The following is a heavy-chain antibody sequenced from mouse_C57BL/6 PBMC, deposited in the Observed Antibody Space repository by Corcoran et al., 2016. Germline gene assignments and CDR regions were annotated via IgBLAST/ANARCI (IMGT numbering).Heavy chain of an antibody. V-gene: IGHV14-3*01. D-gene: IGHD1-1*01. CDR1: GFNIKNTY. Sequence: EVQLQQSVAELVRPGASVKLSCTASGFNIKNTYMHWVKQRPEQGLEWIGRIDPANGNTKYAPKFQGKATITADTSSNTAYLQLSSLISEDTAIYYCSRYYYGSSYGYFYYWGQGTTLTVSS. CDR3: SRYYYGSSYGYFYY. CDR2: IDPANGNT. J-gene: IGHJ2*01.